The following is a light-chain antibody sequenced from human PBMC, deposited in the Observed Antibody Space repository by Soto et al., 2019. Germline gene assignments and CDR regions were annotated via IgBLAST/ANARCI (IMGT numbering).Light chain of an antibody. CDR1: ESIGGN. CDR2: GAL. V-gene: IGKV3-15*01. CDR3: QQYNLWPRT. J-gene: IGKJ1*01. Sequence: LMTQSPATLSVSPGESATLSCRASESIGGNLAWYQQKPGQAPRLLVYGALNRATGIPPRFSGSGSATEFTLTISSLQSEDFAVYYCQQYNLWPRTFGQGTKVDIK.